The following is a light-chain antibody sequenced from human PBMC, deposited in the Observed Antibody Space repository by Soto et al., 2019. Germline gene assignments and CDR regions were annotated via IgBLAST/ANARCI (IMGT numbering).Light chain of an antibody. CDR3: HQYNNWPPT. CDR1: QSVRGN. J-gene: IGKJ1*01. Sequence: EIVLTQSPATLSVSPGERATLSCRASQSVRGNLAWYQKRPGQAPRLLLYGASTRATGIPARFSGSGSGTEFTLTISSLQSEDSAVYYCHQYNNWPPTFGQGTKV. CDR2: GAS. V-gene: IGKV3-15*01.